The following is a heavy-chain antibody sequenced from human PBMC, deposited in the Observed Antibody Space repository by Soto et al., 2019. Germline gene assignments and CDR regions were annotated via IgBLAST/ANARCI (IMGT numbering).Heavy chain of an antibody. D-gene: IGHD3-22*01. J-gene: IGHJ3*02. CDR2: ISSSSSTI. CDR3: HVVITFAFDI. Sequence: GGSLRLSCAASGFTFSSYSMNWVRQAPGKGLEWVSYISSSSSTIYYADSVKGRFTISRDNAKNSLYLQMNSLRAEDTAVYYCHVVITFAFDIWGQGTMVTVSS. V-gene: IGHV3-48*04. CDR1: GFTFSSYS.